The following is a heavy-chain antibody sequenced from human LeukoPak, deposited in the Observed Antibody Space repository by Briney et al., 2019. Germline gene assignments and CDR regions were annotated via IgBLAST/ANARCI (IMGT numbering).Heavy chain of an antibody. CDR3: ARGPYSYDSSGAFDI. D-gene: IGHD3-22*01. CDR2: IYYSGST. V-gene: IGHV4-61*02. CDR1: GNSISSGDNY. Sequence: PSQTLSLTCTVSGNSISSGDNYWSWIRQPAGKGLEWIGSIYYSGSTYYNPSLKSRVTISVDTSKNQFSLKLSSVTAADTAVYFCARGPYSYDSSGAFDIWGQGTMVTVSS. J-gene: IGHJ3*02.